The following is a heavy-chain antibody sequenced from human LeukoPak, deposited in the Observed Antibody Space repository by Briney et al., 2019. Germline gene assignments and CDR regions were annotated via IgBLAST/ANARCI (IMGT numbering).Heavy chain of an antibody. J-gene: IGHJ4*02. CDR1: GDSISSNY. CDR3: ASFLAVAGTFTFDY. CDR2: IYYSGST. V-gene: IGHV4-59*01. Sequence: SETLSLTCSVSGDSISSNYWSWMRQPPGKGLEWIGYIYYSGSTNYNPSLKSRVTISVDTSKNQFSLKLSSVTAADTAVYYCASFLAVAGTFTFDYWGQGTLVTVSS. D-gene: IGHD6-19*01.